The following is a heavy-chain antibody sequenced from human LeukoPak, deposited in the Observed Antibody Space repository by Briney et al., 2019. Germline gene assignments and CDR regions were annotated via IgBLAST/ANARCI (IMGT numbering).Heavy chain of an antibody. CDR2: ISGSGGST. J-gene: IGHJ6*02. V-gene: IGHV3-23*01. CDR1: GFTFCTYA. CDR3: AKDLAAGGYYYDMDV. Sequence: GGSLRLSCAASGFTFCTYAMSWVRQAPGKGLEWVSGISGSGGSTYYADSVKGRFTISRDNSKKTLYLQMNSLRAEDTAVYYWAKDLAAGGYYYDMDVWGQGTTVTVSS. D-gene: IGHD3-16*01.